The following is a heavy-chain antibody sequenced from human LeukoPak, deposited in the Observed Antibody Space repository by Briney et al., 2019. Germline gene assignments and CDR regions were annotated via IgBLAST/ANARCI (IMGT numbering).Heavy chain of an antibody. J-gene: IGHJ4*02. CDR1: GFTFDDYA. CDR2: IIWNSGTI. D-gene: IGHD2-8*02. CDR3: AKGGGLYDATFFDY. Sequence: PGRSLRLSCAASGFTFDDYAMHWVRQAPGKGLKWVSVIIWNSGTIGYADSVKGRFTISRDNAKNSLYLQMNSLRAEDTALYYCAKGGGLYDATFFDYWGQGTLVTVSS. V-gene: IGHV3-9*01.